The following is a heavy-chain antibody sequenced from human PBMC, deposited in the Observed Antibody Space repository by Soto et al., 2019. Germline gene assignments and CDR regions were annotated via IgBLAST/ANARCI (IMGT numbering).Heavy chain of an antibody. CDR2: IYYSGST. Sequence: PSETLSLTCTVSGGSISSYYWSWIRQPPGKGLEWIGYIYYSGSTNYNPSLKSRVTISVDTSKNQFSLKLSSVTAADTAVYYCVMFITFGGVNRFDYWGQGTLVTVSS. CDR1: GGSISSYY. D-gene: IGHD3-16*01. CDR3: VMFITFGGVNRFDY. J-gene: IGHJ5*01. V-gene: IGHV4-59*01.